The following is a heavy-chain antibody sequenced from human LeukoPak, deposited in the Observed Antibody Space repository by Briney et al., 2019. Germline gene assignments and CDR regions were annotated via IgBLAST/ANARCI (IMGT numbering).Heavy chain of an antibody. J-gene: IGHJ4*02. CDR3: ATLDYSNTDY. D-gene: IGHD4-11*01. CDR1: GFTFSSYA. Sequence: GGSLRLSCAASGFTFSSYAMSWVRQAPGKGLEWVSAISGSGGSTYYADSMKGRFTISRDNSKNTLYLQMNSLRAEDTAVYYCATLDYSNTDYWGQGTLVTVSS. V-gene: IGHV3-23*01. CDR2: ISGSGGST.